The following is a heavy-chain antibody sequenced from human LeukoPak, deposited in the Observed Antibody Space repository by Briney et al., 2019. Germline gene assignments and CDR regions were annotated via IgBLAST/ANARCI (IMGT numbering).Heavy chain of an antibody. Sequence: PSETLSLTCTVSGGSISSDSYYWGWIRQPPGKGLEWIGSIYYSGNTYYNPSLKSRVTISVDTSKNQFSLKLSSVTAADTAVYYCARVYGGGSYNYYYGMDVWGQGTTVTVSS. CDR2: IYYSGNT. D-gene: IGHD4-23*01. V-gene: IGHV4-39*07. CDR3: ARVYGGGSYNYYYGMDV. CDR1: GGSISSDSYY. J-gene: IGHJ6*02.